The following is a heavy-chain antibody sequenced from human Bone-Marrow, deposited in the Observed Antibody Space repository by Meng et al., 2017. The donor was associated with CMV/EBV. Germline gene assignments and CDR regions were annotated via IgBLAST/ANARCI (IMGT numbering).Heavy chain of an antibody. J-gene: IGHJ4*02. CDR3: AKVGGYSSMSDY. D-gene: IGHD6-13*01. CDR2: IWDDGINK. Sequence: GESLKISCAASGFSFNRYGMHWVRQSPDKGLEWVAFIWDDGINKYYADSVKGRFIISRDNSKNQLYLEMNRLRAEDTAVYYCAKVGGYSSMSDYWGQGNLVTVSS. V-gene: IGHV3-30*02. CDR1: GFSFNRYG.